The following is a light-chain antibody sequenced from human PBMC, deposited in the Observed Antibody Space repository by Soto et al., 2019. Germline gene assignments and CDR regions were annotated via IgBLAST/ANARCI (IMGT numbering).Light chain of an antibody. CDR1: SSNIQGNY. CDR3: GTWDSNLDGWV. V-gene: IGLV1-51*01. Sequence: QSVLTQPPSVSAAPGQKVTISCSGSSSNIQGNYVTWYQQLPGTAPKLVIYDTNKRPPGIPDRFSGSKSGTSASLGITGLQTGDEADYYCGTWDSNLDGWVFGGGTKLTVL. J-gene: IGLJ3*02. CDR2: DTN.